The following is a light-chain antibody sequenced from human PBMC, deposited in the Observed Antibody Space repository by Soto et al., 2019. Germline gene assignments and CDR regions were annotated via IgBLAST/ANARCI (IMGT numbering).Light chain of an antibody. CDR3: QHHRNWPPCT. J-gene: IGKJ1*01. CDR2: GAS. CDR1: QSVSSN. V-gene: IGKV3-15*01. Sequence: EIGMTQSPSTLSVSPGERATISCRASQSVSSNLAWYQQKPGQAPRLLIYGASTRDTGIPARFSGSGSGTDFTLTITIMRSEHFAVYYCQHHRNWPPCTFGQGTQVEIK.